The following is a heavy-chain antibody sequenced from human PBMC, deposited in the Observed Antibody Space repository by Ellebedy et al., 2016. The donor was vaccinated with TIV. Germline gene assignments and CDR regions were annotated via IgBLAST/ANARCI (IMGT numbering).Heavy chain of an antibody. V-gene: IGHV1-46*01. CDR2: INPSGGTT. CDR3: ARDKIQIAASFTGSFGY. J-gene: IGHJ4*02. D-gene: IGHD3-10*01. Sequence: AASVKVSCKASGYTFISYYVHWVRQAPGQGLEWMGIINPSGGTTTYEQKFQGRVTMTRDTSTSTVFMELSSLRSEDTAVYYCARDKIQIAASFTGSFGYWGQGTLVTVSS. CDR1: GYTFISYY.